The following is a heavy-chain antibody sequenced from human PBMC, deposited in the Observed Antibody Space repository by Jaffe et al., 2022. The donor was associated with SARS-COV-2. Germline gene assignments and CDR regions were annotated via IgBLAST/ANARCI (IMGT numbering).Heavy chain of an antibody. J-gene: IGHJ3*02. Sequence: QMQLVQSGPDVKKPGTSVKVSCKASGFTFSNSAVQWVRQTRGQGLEWMGWIVVGNGDTKSAQKFQGRVTITRDVSKSTVYMELNSLRPEDTAVYFCAAINYDIVSGPDAFDIWGHGTMVTVSS. D-gene: IGHD3-9*01. V-gene: IGHV1-58*01. CDR2: IVVGNGDT. CDR3: AAINYDIVSGPDAFDI. CDR1: GFTFSNSA.